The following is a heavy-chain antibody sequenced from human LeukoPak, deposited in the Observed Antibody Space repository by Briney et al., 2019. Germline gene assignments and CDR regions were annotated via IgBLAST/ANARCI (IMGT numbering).Heavy chain of an antibody. Sequence: GGSLRLSCAASGFTFSSYWMNWARQAPGKGLEWVASINHNGNVNYYVDSVKGRFTIYRDNAKNSLYLQMSNLRAEDTAVYFCARGGGLDVWGQGATVTVSS. CDR1: GFTFSSYW. CDR3: ARGGGLDV. D-gene: IGHD3-16*01. J-gene: IGHJ6*02. CDR2: INHNGNVN. V-gene: IGHV3-7*03.